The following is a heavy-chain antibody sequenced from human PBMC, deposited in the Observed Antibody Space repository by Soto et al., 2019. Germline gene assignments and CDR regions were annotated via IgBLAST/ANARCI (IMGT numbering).Heavy chain of an antibody. CDR3: VGGQYYFDY. J-gene: IGHJ4*02. Sequence: QVQLVESGGGVVQPGRSLRLSCAGSGFPFTSYGMHWVREGPDKGLEWVAVISYDGSDKYYADSVKGRFTISRDNSKNMLYLQTNSLSPEDTALYYCVGGQYYFDYRGQGTLVIVSS. CDR1: GFPFTSYG. V-gene: IGHV3-30*03. D-gene: IGHD3-10*01. CDR2: ISYDGSDK.